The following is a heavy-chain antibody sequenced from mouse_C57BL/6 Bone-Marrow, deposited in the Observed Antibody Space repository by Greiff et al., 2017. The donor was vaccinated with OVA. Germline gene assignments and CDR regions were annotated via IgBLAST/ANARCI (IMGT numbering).Heavy chain of an antibody. CDR1: GFNIKDDY. D-gene: IGHD1-1*01. CDR3: TTEYYGTPAY. J-gene: IGHJ3*01. Sequence: DVKLVESGAELVRPGASVKLSCTASGFNIKDDYMHWVKQRPEQGLEWIGWIDPENGDTEYASKFQGKATITADTSSNTAYLQLSSLTSEDTAVYYCTTEYYGTPAYWGQGTLVTVSA. V-gene: IGHV14-4*01. CDR2: IDPENGDT.